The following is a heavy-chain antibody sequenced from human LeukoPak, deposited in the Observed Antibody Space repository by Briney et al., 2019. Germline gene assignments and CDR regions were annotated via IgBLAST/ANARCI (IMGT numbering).Heavy chain of an antibody. V-gene: IGHV3-15*01. CDR3: TTQGTMIRGAIWDF. CDR1: GFTFSNAW. CDR2: IKTKTDRGTR. J-gene: IGHJ4*02. D-gene: IGHD3-10*01. Sequence: PGGSLRLSCEASGFTFSNAWMSWVRQAPGKGLEWVGRIKTKTDRGTRDYAGPVKDRFTISRDDSKNTLYLEMNSLKIEDTAMYYCTTQGTMIRGAIWDFWGQGTLVTVSS.